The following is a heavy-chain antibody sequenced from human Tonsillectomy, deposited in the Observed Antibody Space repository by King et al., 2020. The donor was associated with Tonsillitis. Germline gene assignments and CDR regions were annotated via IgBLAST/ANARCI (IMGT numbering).Heavy chain of an antibody. D-gene: IGHD3-10*01. V-gene: IGHV3-30*02. Sequence: VQLVESGGGVVQPGGSLRLSCAASGFTFSSYGMHWVRQAPGKGLEWVAFIRYDGSNKYYADSVKGRFTISRDNSKNTLYLQMNSLRAEDTAVYYCAKRGRKDGFYIWGQGTIVTVSS. J-gene: IGHJ3*02. CDR2: IRYDGSNK. CDR3: AKRGRKDGFYI. CDR1: GFTFSSYG.